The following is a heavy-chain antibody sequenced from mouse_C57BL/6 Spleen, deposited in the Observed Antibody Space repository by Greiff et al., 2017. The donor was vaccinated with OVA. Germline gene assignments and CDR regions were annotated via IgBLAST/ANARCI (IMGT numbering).Heavy chain of an antibody. CDR1: GFNIKDDY. Sequence: EVKVVESGAELVRPGASVKLSCTASGFNIKDDYMHWVKQRPEQGLEWIGWIDPENGDTEYASKFQGKATITADTSSNTAYLQLSSLTSEDTAVYYCTSYYGSSPFAYWGQGTLVTVSA. CDR2: IDPENGDT. CDR3: TSYYGSSPFAY. D-gene: IGHD1-1*01. V-gene: IGHV14-4*01. J-gene: IGHJ3*01.